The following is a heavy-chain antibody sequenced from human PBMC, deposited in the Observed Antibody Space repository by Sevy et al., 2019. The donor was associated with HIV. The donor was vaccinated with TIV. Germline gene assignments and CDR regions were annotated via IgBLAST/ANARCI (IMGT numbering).Heavy chain of an antibody. CDR1: GFTFSNAW. CDR2: IKSKTDGGTT. D-gene: IGHD2-21*02. J-gene: IGHJ4*02. Sequence: GESLKISCAASGFTFSNAWMSWVRQAPGKGLEWVGRIKSKTDGGTTDYAAPVKGRFTISRDDSKNTLYLQMNSLKTEDTAVYYCTTAYCGGDCYYYWGQGTLVTVSS. CDR3: TTAYCGGDCYYY. V-gene: IGHV3-15*01.